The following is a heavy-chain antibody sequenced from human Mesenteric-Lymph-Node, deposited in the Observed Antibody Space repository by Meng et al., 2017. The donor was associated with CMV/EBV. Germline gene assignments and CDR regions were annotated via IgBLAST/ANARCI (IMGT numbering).Heavy chain of an antibody. V-gene: IGHV1-2*06. CDR2: INPNSGGT. D-gene: IGHD3-3*01. CDR1: GYPFSGYY. CDR3: ASIQSDTMAFDY. Sequence: CNASGYPFSGYYPHWVRQAPGQGLEWMGRINPNSGGTNYAQKFQGRVTMTRDTSISSAYMELSRLRSDDTAVYYCASIQSDTMAFDYWGQGTLVTVSS. J-gene: IGHJ4*02.